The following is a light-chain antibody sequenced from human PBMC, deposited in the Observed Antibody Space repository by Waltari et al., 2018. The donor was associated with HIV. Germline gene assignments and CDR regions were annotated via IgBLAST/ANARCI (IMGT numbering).Light chain of an antibody. Sequence: SYVLAQPPSVSVAPGKTARTTCGGNNIGSKSVHWYQQKPGQAPVVVIYYVSDRPSGIPERFSGSNSGNTAPLTISRVEAGDEADYYCQVWDSSSDAYVFGTGTKVTVL. V-gene: IGLV3-21*04. CDR3: QVWDSSSDAYV. J-gene: IGLJ1*01. CDR1: NIGSKS. CDR2: YVS.